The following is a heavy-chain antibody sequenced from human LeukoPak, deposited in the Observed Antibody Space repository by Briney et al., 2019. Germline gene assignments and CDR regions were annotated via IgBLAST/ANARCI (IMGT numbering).Heavy chain of an antibody. CDR3: ARRPSPPTTKPTPYYYWDV. J-gene: IGHJ6*03. CDR2: VRYHGSNE. Sequence: GGSLRLSCAASGFVFSDYGMHWVRQAPGKGLQWVAFVRYHGSNEYYADSVKGRFTISRDNAKNSLYLQMNSLRAEDTAVYYCARRPSPPTTKPTPYYYWDVWGKGPRVTVP. D-gene: IGHD1-7*01. V-gene: IGHV3-30*02. CDR1: GFVFSDYG.